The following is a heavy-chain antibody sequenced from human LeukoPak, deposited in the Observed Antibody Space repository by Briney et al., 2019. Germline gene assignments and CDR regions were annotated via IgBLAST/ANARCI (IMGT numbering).Heavy chain of an antibody. CDR1: ALTFSRYT. CDR3: ARGAGDPYYMDV. CDR2: FSTSSRYI. J-gene: IGHJ6*03. Sequence: GGSLRLSCVASALTFSRYTMNWVRQAPGKGLEWVSSFSTSSRYIYYADSVKGRFTISRDNAKNSLYLQMNSLRADDTAVYYCARGAGDPYYMDVWGKGTTVTVSS. V-gene: IGHV3-21*01. D-gene: IGHD4-17*01.